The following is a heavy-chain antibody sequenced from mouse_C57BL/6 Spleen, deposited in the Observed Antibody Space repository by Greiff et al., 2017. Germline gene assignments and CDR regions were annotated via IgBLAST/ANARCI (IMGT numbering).Heavy chain of an antibody. J-gene: IGHJ3*01. CDR3: VRHGYYDSIFAY. V-gene: IGHV10-1*01. CDR2: IRSKSNNYAT. Sequence: EVQLMESGGGLVQPKGSLKLSCAASGFSFNTYAMNWVRQAPGKGLEWVARIRSKSNNYATYYADSVKDRFTISRDDSESMLYLQMNNLKTEDTAMYYCVRHGYYDSIFAYWGQGTLVTVSA. CDR1: GFSFNTYA. D-gene: IGHD2-4*01.